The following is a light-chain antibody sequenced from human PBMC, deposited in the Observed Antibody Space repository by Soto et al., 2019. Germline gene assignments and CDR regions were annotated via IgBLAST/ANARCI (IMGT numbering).Light chain of an antibody. Sequence: QSVLTQPASVSGSPGQSIAISCTGTSSDVGAYNSVSWYQQYPGKAPKLMIHDVSNRPSGVSDRFSGSKSGNTASLTISGLQAEDEADYYCSSYTSSNSYVFGSGTKATVL. CDR3: SSYTSSNSYV. CDR1: SSDVGAYNS. V-gene: IGLV2-14*01. J-gene: IGLJ1*01. CDR2: DVS.